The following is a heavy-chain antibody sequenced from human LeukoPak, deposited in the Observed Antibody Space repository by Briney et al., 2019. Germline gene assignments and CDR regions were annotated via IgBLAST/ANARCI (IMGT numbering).Heavy chain of an antibody. CDR2: IYHSGST. CDR1: GDSISSNNW. CDR3: ARDLRGYSGYDYFDY. V-gene: IGHV4-4*02. D-gene: IGHD5-12*01. Sequence: SETLSLTCAVSGDSISSNNWWSWVRQPPGKGLEWIGEIYHSGSTNYNPSLKSRVTISVDQSKNQFSLKVNSVTAADTAVYYCARDLRGYSGYDYFDYWGQGTLVTVSS. J-gene: IGHJ4*02.